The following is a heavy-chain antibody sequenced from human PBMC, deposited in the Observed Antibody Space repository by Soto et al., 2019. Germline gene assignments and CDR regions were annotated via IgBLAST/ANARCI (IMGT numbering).Heavy chain of an antibody. D-gene: IGHD6-13*01. Sequence: HGESLKISCKGSGYSFTSYWISWVRQMPGKGLEWMGRIDPSDSYTNYSPSFQGHVTISADKSISTAYLQWSSLKASDTAMYYCARVRSSWYPLEYWGQGTLVTVSS. V-gene: IGHV5-10-1*01. CDR3: ARVRSSWYPLEY. CDR1: GYSFTSYW. J-gene: IGHJ4*02. CDR2: IDPSDSYT.